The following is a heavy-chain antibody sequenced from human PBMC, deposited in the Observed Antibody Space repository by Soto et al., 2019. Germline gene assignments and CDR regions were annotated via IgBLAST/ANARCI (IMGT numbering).Heavy chain of an antibody. D-gene: IGHD6-19*01. V-gene: IGHV3-72*01. Sequence: EVQLVESGGGLVQPGGSLRLSCAASGLIFSDYHMDWVRQAPGKGLEWVGRIRRKANSYTTEYAASVKGRFTISREDSKTSLYLQMNSLKSEDTAVYYCAMLGGGSGGSGGMDVWGQGTRVTVSS. CDR1: GLIFSDYH. CDR2: IRRKANSYTT. CDR3: AMLGGGSGGSGGMDV. J-gene: IGHJ6*02.